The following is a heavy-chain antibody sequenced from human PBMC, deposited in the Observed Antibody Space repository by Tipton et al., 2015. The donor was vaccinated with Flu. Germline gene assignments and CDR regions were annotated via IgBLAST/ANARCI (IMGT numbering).Heavy chain of an antibody. CDR1: GFTFSNYG. Sequence: TASGFTFSNYGMHWLRQAPGEGLEWVALIMNDGSNKYYGGFVKGRFTISRDNSKNTVSLQMNSLRPEDTAVYYCARGLGYSYGSRFDPWGQGTLVSVSS. D-gene: IGHD5-18*01. CDR3: ARGLGYSYGSRFDP. CDR2: IMNDGSNK. V-gene: IGHV3-30*03. J-gene: IGHJ5*02.